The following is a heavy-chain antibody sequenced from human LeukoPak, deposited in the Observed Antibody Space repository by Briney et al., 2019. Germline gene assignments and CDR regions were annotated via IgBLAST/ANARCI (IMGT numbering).Heavy chain of an antibody. CDR3: ARDQGAY. CDR2: IYYSGST. J-gene: IGHJ4*02. CDR1: GGSISSYY. V-gene: IGHV4-59*01. Sequence: SETLSPTCTVSGGSISSYYWSWIRQPPGKGLEWIGYIYYSGSTNYNPSLKSRVTISVDTSKNQFSLKLSSVTAADTAVYYCARDQGAYWGQGTLVTVSS.